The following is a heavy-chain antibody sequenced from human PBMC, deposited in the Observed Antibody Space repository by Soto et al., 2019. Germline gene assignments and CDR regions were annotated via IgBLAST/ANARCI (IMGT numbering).Heavy chain of an antibody. Sequence: QVQLVQSGPEVKKPGSSVKVSCKTSGGTLSSFITYPINWVRQAPGQGPEWMGGIVPNVGTVNYAQRFQGRVTITADKSTGTSYMELKNRRSEATALYYCARRDKSGFLRYFATWGQGTLVTVS. V-gene: IGHV1-69*06. CDR2: IVPNVGTV. CDR3: ARRDKSGFLRYFAT. J-gene: IGHJ4*02. D-gene: IGHD3-3*01. CDR1: GGTLSSFITYP.